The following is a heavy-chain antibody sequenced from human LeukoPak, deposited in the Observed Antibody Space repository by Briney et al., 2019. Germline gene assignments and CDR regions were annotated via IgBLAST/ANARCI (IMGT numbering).Heavy chain of an antibody. CDR3: ARGLEENCSGGSCYTPGPSYFDY. CDR2: INHSGST. V-gene: IGHV4-34*01. J-gene: IGHJ4*02. CDR1: GGSFSGYY. D-gene: IGHD2-15*01. Sequence: SETLSPTCAVYGGSFSGYYWSWIRQPPGKGLEWIGEINHSGSTNYNPSLKSRVTISVDTSKNQFSLKLSSVTAADTAVYYCARGLEENCSGGSCYTPGPSYFDYWGQGTLVTVSS.